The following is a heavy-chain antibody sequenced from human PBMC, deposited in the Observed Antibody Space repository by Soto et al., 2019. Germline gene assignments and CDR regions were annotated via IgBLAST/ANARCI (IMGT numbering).Heavy chain of an antibody. CDR3: AKQEPLHGAYNY. D-gene: IGHD1-1*01. V-gene: IGHV4-30-4*01. CDR1: GASIYNGGYF. Sequence: PSETLSLTCSVSGASIYNGGYFWSWIRQSPGKGLEWIGHIHNSGSPYNNPSLKSRVTISADTSKNQFSLRLSSVTAADTAVYYCAKQEPLHGAYNYGGQGTRVTVSP. CDR2: IHNSGSP. J-gene: IGHJ4*02.